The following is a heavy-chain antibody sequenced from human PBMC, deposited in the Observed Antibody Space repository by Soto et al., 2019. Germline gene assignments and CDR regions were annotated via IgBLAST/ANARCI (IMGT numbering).Heavy chain of an antibody. CDR2: ISGSGGST. CDR3: AKVQRRVTTCFDY. D-gene: IGHD1-1*01. CDR1: VFTFSSYA. J-gene: IGHJ4*02. Sequence: GXCLRLSCSPSVFTFSSYAMSWVRQAPGKGLEWVSAISGSGGSTYYADCGKGRFNISRENSKNTLYLQMNSLRAEDTGVYYCAKVQRRVTTCFDYWGQGTLVTASS. V-gene: IGHV3-23*01.